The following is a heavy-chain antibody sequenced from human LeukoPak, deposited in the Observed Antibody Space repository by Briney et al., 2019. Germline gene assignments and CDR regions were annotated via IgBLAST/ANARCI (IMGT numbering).Heavy chain of an antibody. CDR3: ARGIRGAADY. Sequence: SETLSLTCTVASDSISSYYWSWIRQPPGKGLEWIGFIHDSGSTNYNPSLKSRLAMSLDTSKNQFSLNLNSVTAADTAVYYCARGIRGAADYWGQGTLVTVSS. V-gene: IGHV4-59*01. D-gene: IGHD3-16*01. CDR1: SDSISSYY. J-gene: IGHJ4*02. CDR2: IHDSGST.